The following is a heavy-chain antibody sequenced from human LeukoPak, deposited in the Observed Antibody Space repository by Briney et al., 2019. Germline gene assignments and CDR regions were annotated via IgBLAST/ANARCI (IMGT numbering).Heavy chain of an antibody. CDR2: IYYSGST. Sequence: SETLSLTCTVSGGSISSSGYYWGWIRQPPGKGLEWIASIYYSGSTYYNPSLKSRVTISVDTSKNQLSLKPSSLTAADTAVYYCARHEYSGSYYGLSWFDPWGQGTLVTVSS. CDR3: ARHEYSGSYYGLSWFDP. CDR1: GGSISSSGYY. V-gene: IGHV4-39*01. J-gene: IGHJ5*02. D-gene: IGHD1-26*01.